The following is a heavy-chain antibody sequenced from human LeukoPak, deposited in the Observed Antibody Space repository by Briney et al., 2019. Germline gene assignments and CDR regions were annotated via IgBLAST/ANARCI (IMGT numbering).Heavy chain of an antibody. CDR1: GGSFSNYY. Sequence: SETLSLTCAVHGGSFSNYYWNWIRQSPGTGLEWIGEINRSGSINYNPSLKSRVTMSLDTSKNQFSLKLTSVTAADTAVYYCASPPGWSITPRPLAPGGQETLVPVPS. CDR2: INRSGSI. D-gene: IGHD2-8*02. V-gene: IGHV4-34*01. J-gene: IGHJ5*02. CDR3: ASPPGWSITPRPLAP.